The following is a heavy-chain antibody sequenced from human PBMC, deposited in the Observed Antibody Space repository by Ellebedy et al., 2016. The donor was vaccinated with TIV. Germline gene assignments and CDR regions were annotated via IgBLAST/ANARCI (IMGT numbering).Heavy chain of an antibody. CDR3: ARVPTAAHIFDY. Sequence: AASVKVSCKASGYTFTSNDINWVRQATGQGLEWLGWMNPNSGDTGYAQKFQGRVTMTRKTSISTAYMELSSLRSDDTAVYYCARVPTAAHIFDYWGQGTLVTVSS. CDR1: GYTFTSND. D-gene: IGHD4-17*01. V-gene: IGHV1-8*01. CDR2: MNPNSGDT. J-gene: IGHJ4*02.